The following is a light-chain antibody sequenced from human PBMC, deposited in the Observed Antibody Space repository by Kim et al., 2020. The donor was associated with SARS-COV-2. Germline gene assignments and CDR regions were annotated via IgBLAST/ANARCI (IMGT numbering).Light chain of an antibody. CDR3: HQLKTYPWT. Sequence: DIQLTQSPSFLSASVGDRVTITCRASQDINTYLAWYQQKPGKAPKVLIYGASTLHGGVPSRFGGSGSGTEFTLTVSSLQPEDFAAYYCHQLKTYPWTFGQGTKVDIK. V-gene: IGKV1-9*01. CDR1: QDINTY. J-gene: IGKJ1*01. CDR2: GAS.